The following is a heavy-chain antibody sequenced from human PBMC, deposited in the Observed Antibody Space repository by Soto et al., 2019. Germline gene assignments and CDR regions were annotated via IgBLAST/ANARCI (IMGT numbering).Heavy chain of an antibody. V-gene: IGHV4-34*01. CDR3: ARGRRDIGSSYARWFFDY. D-gene: IGHD1-26*01. J-gene: IGHJ4*02. CDR2: INHRGST. CDR1: GGSFSGYF. Sequence: KPSETLSLTCAVYGGSFSGYFWTWIRQPPGKGLEWIGEINHRGSTNYNPSLNSRVTISLDTSKNQFSLKLNSVTAADTAVYYCARGRRDIGSSYARWFFDYWGQGTLVTVSS.